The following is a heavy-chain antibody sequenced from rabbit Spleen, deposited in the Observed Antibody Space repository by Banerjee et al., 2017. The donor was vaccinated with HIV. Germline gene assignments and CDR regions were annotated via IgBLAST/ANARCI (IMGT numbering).Heavy chain of an antibody. CDR3: ARWDSSSGGGYRL. Sequence: QSLEESGGDLVKPGASLTLTCTASGFSFSGTYYMCWVRQAPGKGLEWIACIYVGSSGSTYYASWAKGRFTISKPASTTVTLQMTSPTAADTATYFCARWDSSSGGGYRLWGPGTLVTVS. CDR2: IYVGSSGST. D-gene: IGHD1-1*01. CDR1: GFSFSGTYY. J-gene: IGHJ4*01. V-gene: IGHV1S40*01.